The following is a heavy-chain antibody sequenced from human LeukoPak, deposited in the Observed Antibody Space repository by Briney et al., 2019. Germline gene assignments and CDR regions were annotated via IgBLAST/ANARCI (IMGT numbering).Heavy chain of an antibody. D-gene: IGHD2/OR15-2a*01. Sequence: GGSLSLSCAASGFTFSDSYMSWVRQAPGKGLEWISYISNVENYIQYADSVRGRFTISRDNARNSLFLQINSLRVEDTAIYYCVRISNIGVQDFWGQGTLVTVSS. CDR3: VRISNIGVQDF. CDR2: ISNVENYI. V-gene: IGHV3-11*03. J-gene: IGHJ4*02. CDR1: GFTFSDSY.